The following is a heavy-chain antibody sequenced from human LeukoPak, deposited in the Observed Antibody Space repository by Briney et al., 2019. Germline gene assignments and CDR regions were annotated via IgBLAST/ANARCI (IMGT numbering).Heavy chain of an antibody. V-gene: IGHV4-30-4*01. CDR3: ARHDYSNYYYGMDV. CDR1: GGSISSGDYY. J-gene: IGHJ6*02. CDR2: IYYSGST. Sequence: SQTLSLTCTVSGGSISSGDYYWRWIRPPPGKGLEWIGYIYYSGSTYYNPSLKSRVTISVDTSKNQFSLKLSSVTAADTAVYYCARHDYSNYYYGMDVWGQGTTVTVSS. D-gene: IGHD4-11*01.